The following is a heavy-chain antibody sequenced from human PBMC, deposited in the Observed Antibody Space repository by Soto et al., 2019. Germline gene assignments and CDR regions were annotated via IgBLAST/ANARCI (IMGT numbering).Heavy chain of an antibody. J-gene: IGHJ4*02. V-gene: IGHV1-18*01. CDR2: ISAYNGNT. CDR1: GYTFTSYG. D-gene: IGHD4-17*01. CDR3: AGGDIGTTVTPG. Sequence: QVQLVQSGAEVKKPGASVKVSCKASGYTFTSYGISWVRQAPGQGLEWMGWISAYNGNTNYAQKLQGXAXXXTXXSTSTAYMELRSLRSDDTAVYYCAGGDIGTTVTPGWGQGTLVTVSS.